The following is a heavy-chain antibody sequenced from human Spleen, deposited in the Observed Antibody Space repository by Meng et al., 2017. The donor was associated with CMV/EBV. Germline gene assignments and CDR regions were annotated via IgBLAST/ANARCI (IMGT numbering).Heavy chain of an antibody. Sequence: GESLKISCAASGFTFSSYAMHWVRQAPGKGLEWVSCFATGNNYIYYADSVKGRFTISRDNAKNSLYLQMNSLRAEDTAVYYCGSREGGYWGQGTLVTVSS. CDR3: GSREGGY. V-gene: IGHV3-21*01. CDR2: FATGNNYI. CDR1: GFTFSSYA. D-gene: IGHD1-26*01. J-gene: IGHJ4*02.